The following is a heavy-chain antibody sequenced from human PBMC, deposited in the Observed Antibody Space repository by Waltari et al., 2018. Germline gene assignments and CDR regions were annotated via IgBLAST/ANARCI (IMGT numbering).Heavy chain of an antibody. D-gene: IGHD3-22*01. Sequence: QLQLQESGPGLVKPSETLSLTCTVSGGSISSSSYYWGWIRQPPGKGLEWIGSIYYSGSTYYNPSLKSRVTISVDTSKNQFSRKLSSVTAADTAVYYCARGRYYDSSGYLDYWGQGTLVTVSS. J-gene: IGHJ4*02. CDR2: IYYSGST. CDR1: GGSISSSSYY. CDR3: ARGRYYDSSGYLDY. V-gene: IGHV4-39*07.